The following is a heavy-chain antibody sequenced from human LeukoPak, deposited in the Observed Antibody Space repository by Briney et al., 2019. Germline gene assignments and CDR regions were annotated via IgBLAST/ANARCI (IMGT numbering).Heavy chain of an antibody. CDR3: ARGEASSSWLVDY. V-gene: IGHV3-11*05. D-gene: IGHD6-13*01. Sequence: GGSLRLSSAASGFTFSDYYMSWIRQAPGKGLEWVSYISSSSSYTNYADSVKGRFTISRDNAKNSLYLQMNSLRAEDTAVYYCARGEASSSWLVDYWGQGTLVTVSS. J-gene: IGHJ4*02. CDR2: ISSSSSYT. CDR1: GFTFSDYY.